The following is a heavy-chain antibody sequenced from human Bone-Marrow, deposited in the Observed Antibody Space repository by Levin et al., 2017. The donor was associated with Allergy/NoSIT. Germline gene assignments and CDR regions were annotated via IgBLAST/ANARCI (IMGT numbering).Heavy chain of an antibody. D-gene: IGHD2-2*01. Sequence: ASVKVSCKASGYTFTSYDINWVRQATGQGLEWMGWMNPNSGNTGYAQKFQGRVTMTRNTSISTAYMELSSLRSEDTAVYYCAREKVGYCSSTSCYGHYYYYYGMDVWGQGTTVTVSS. CDR1: GYTFTSYD. J-gene: IGHJ6*02. CDR2: MNPNSGNT. CDR3: AREKVGYCSSTSCYGHYYYYYGMDV. V-gene: IGHV1-8*01.